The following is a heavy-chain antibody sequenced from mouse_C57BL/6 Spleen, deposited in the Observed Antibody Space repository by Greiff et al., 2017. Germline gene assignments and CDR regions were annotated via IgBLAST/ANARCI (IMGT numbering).Heavy chain of an antibody. V-gene: IGHV1-64*01. Sequence: QVQLQQPGAELVKPGASVKLSCKASGYTFTSYWMHWVKQRPGQGLEWIGMIHPNSGSTNYNEKFKSKATLTVDKSSSTAYMQLSSLTSEESAVYYCARYYYGSSYEYYFDYWGQGTTLTVSS. D-gene: IGHD1-1*01. J-gene: IGHJ2*01. CDR3: ARYYYGSSYEYYFDY. CDR2: IHPNSGST. CDR1: GYTFTSYW.